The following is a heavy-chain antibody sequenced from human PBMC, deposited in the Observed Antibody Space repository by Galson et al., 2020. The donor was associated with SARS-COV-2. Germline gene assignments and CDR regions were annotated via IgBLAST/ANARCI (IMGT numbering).Heavy chain of an antibody. CDR1: GGYISSGSYY. D-gene: IGHD5-18*01. CDR2: IYTSGST. CDR3: ARHGLDTAMVTSAFDI. J-gene: IGHJ3*02. V-gene: IGHV4-61*02. Sequence: SETLSLTCTVSGGYISSGSYYWSWIRQPAGKGLEWIGRIYTSGSTNYNPSLKSRVTISVDTSKNQFSLKLSSVTAADTAVYYCARHGLDTAMVTSAFDIWGQGTMVTVSS.